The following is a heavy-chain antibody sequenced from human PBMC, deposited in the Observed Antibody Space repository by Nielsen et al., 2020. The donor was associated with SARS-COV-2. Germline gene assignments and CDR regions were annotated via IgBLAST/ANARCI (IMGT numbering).Heavy chain of an antibody. CDR1: GGSISSGGYS. J-gene: IGHJ3*02. D-gene: IGHD3-16*01. CDR2: IYHSGRT. Sequence: SQTLSLTCAVSGGSISSGGYSWSWIRQPPGKGPEWIGYIYHSGRTYYNPSLKSRVTISVDRSKNQFSLKLSSVTAADTAVYYCARGGRITFGGADDAFDIWGQGTMVTASS. V-gene: IGHV4-30-2*01. CDR3: ARGGRITFGGADDAFDI.